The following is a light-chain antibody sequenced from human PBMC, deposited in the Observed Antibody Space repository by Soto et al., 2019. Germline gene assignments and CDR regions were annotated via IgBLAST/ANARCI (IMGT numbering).Light chain of an antibody. CDR1: QSVNSN. Sequence: EIRNTQTPAILTVSTGEGVALSCRTSQSVNSNYLAWYQQHPGQPPRLLIYGISTRATGIPARFSGSGSGTEFSLTISSLESEDFAVYYCQQHSTSPITFGQGTRLEIK. CDR3: QQHSTSPIT. J-gene: IGKJ5*01. V-gene: IGKV3-15*01. CDR2: GIS.